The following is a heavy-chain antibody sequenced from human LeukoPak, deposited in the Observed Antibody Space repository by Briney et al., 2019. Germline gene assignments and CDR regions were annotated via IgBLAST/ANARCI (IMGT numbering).Heavy chain of an antibody. V-gene: IGHV3-23*01. CDR1: GFSFSTYA. J-gene: IGHJ5*02. D-gene: IGHD5-12*01. CDR3: AKELRSCDA. Sequence: GGSLRLSCTASGFSFSTYAMNWVRQAPGKGLEWVSAISGSGGSTYYADSVKGRFTISRDNSKNTLYLQMNSLRAEDTAVYYCAKELRSCDAWGQGTLVTVSS. CDR2: ISGSGGST.